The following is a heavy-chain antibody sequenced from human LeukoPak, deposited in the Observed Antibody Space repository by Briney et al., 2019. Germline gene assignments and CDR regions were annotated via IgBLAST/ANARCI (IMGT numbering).Heavy chain of an antibody. Sequence: SETLSLTCAVYGGSFSGYYWSWIRQPPGKGLEWIGYIYYSGSTYYNPSLKSRITISVDTSKKQFSLKLSSVTAADTAVYYCAREDRLEDAFDIWGQGTMVTVSS. CDR3: AREDRLEDAFDI. J-gene: IGHJ3*02. D-gene: IGHD5-12*01. CDR1: GGSFSGYY. CDR2: IYYSGST. V-gene: IGHV4-30-4*08.